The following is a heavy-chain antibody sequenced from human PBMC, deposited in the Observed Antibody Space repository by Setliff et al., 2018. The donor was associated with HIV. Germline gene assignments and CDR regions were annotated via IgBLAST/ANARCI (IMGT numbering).Heavy chain of an antibody. CDR1: GYTFTTYG. CDR2: INTETGNP. V-gene: IGHV7-4-1*02. Sequence: GASVKVSCKASGYTFTTYGISWVRQAPGQGPEWMGWINTETGNPMYAQGFRGRLVFSLDSSVNTAYLQINSLKTEDTAMYYCARVGSYWSTFDYWGRERWSPSPQ. J-gene: IGHJ4*02. CDR3: ARVGSYWSTFDY. D-gene: IGHD2-8*02.